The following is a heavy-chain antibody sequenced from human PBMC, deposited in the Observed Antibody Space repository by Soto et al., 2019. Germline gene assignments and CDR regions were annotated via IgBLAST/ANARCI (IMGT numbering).Heavy chain of an antibody. V-gene: IGHV3-33*01. CDR1: VFIFSNFG. CDR3: ARDPRTAPVSAMEV. CDR2: VWYDGSNG. J-gene: IGHJ6*01. Sequence: PVGSLRLSCASSVFIFSNFGMHCVRHSPGKGLEWVAGVWYDGSNGVSADSVKGRFTISRDNSKNTLYLQMTSLRAEDTAVYYCARDPRTAPVSAMEVLGQATTISGSS. D-gene: IGHD1-1*01.